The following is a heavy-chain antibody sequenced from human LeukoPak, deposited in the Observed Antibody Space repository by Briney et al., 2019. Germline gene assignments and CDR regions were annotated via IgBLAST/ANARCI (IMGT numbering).Heavy chain of an antibody. CDR1: GFTFSSYG. CDR2: ISHDGNEK. CDR3: ARRDYYYGLDI. Sequence: GGSRRLSCAPSGFTFSSYGIHWVRQAPGKGLDWVTLISHDGNEKYYADSVKGRSTISRDNSKNTLYLQMNSLRAEDTAVYYCARRDYYYGLDIWGQGTTVTVSS. V-gene: IGHV3-33*03. D-gene: IGHD5-24*01. J-gene: IGHJ6*02.